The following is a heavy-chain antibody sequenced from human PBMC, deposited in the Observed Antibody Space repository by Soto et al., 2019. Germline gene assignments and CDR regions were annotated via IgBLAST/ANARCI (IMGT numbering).Heavy chain of an antibody. D-gene: IGHD6-6*01. Sequence: VGSLRLSCVASGFIFSDYAMHWARQAPGKGLVWVALISPDGGNQYYSESAKGRFTISRDNSKNTLYLQMNDLRPDDTALYYCARENSRIAPRLFQHWGHGSLVTVSS. V-gene: IGHV3-30-3*01. CDR2: ISPDGGNQ. J-gene: IGHJ1*01. CDR1: GFIFSDYA. CDR3: ARENSRIAPRLFQH.